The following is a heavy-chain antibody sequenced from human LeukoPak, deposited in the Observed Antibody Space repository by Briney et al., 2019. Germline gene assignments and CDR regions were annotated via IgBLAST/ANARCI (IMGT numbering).Heavy chain of an antibody. CDR1: GFTFSSYW. V-gene: IGHV3-74*01. J-gene: IGHJ6*02. D-gene: IGHD3-3*01. Sequence: QTGGSLRLSCAASGFTFSSYWMHWVRQAPGKGLVWVSRINSDGSSTSYAGSVKGRFTISRDNAKNTLYLQMNGLRAEDTAVYYCARAGEIRITIFGVVMEYYGMDVWGQGTTVTVSS. CDR3: ARAGEIRITIFGVVMEYYGMDV. CDR2: INSDGSST.